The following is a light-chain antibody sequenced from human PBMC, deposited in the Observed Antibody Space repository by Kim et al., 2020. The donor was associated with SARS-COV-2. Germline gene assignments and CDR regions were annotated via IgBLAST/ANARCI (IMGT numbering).Light chain of an antibody. J-gene: IGKJ2*03. CDR2: AAS. CDR1: QSINSY. Sequence: SASVGDSVTITCQASQSINSYLNLYQQKPGKAPKFLMYAASSLQSGVPSRFSGSGHGTDFTLTIRGLQPEDFATYYCQQGYSPPYSFGQGTKLEI. CDR3: QQGYSPPYS. V-gene: IGKV1-39*01.